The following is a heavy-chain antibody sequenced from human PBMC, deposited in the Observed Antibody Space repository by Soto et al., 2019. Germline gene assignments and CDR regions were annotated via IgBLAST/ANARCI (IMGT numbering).Heavy chain of an antibody. V-gene: IGHV1-18*04. Sequence: ASVKVSCKASGYHFSSHGISWVRRAPGQGPEWMGWISAYNGNTHYVQKFQERVTMTTDTSTSTAYMELRSLRSDDTAVYYCARDPPITGSLRGTPLMDVWGQGTTVTVSS. CDR1: GYHFSSHG. CDR2: ISAYNGNT. D-gene: IGHD1-20*01. CDR3: ARDPPITGSLRGTPLMDV. J-gene: IGHJ6*02.